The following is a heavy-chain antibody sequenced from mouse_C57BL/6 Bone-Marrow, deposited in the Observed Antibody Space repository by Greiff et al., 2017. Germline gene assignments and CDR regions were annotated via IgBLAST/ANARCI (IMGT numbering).Heavy chain of an antibody. CDR2: INPNNGGT. V-gene: IGHV1-26*01. J-gene: IGHJ3*01. CDR1: GYTFTDYY. CDR3: ARKSIWFAY. D-gene: IGHD1-3*01. Sequence: VQLQQSGPELVKPGASVKISCKASGYTFTDYYMNWVKQSHGKSLEWIGDINPNNGGTSYNQKFKGKATLTVDKSSSTAYMELRSLTSEDSAVYYCARKSIWFAYWGQGTLVTVSA.